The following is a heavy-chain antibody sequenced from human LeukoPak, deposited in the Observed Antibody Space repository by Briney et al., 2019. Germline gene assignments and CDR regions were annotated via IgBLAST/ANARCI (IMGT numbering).Heavy chain of an antibody. J-gene: IGHJ5*02. CDR2: ISSSSTYI. CDR1: GFTFSSYN. Sequence: GGSLRLSCAASGFTFSSYNMNWVRQAPGKGLEWVSSISSSSTYIHYADSVKGRFTISRGNAKNSLYLQLNSLRAEDTAVYYCARDRSGTLGPWGQGTLVTVSS. D-gene: IGHD1-26*01. V-gene: IGHV3-21*01. CDR3: ARDRSGTLGP.